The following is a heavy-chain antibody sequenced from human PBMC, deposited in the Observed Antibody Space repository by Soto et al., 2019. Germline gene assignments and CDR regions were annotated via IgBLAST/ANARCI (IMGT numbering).Heavy chain of an antibody. CDR1: GLSLSRVS. V-gene: IGHV3-21*01. J-gene: IGHJ4*02. CDR3: ARVAY. Sequence: GSLRLSCAASGLSLSRVSMNWVRQVPGKGLEWVASISSASSETWYADSVKGRLIISRDNEQNSLFLQMNTLRPEDSAIYYCARVAYWGPGTQVTVSS. CDR2: ISSASSET.